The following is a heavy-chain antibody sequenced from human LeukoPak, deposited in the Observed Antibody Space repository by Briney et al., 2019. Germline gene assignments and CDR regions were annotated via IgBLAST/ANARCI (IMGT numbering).Heavy chain of an antibody. CDR3: ARGSLWSRGYYYGMDV. Sequence: GGSLRLSCAASGFTFSSYWMSWVRQAPGKGLEWVANIKQDGREKYYVDSVKGRFTISRDNAKNSLYLQMNSLRAEDTAVYYCARGSLWSRGYYYGMDVWGKGTTVTVSS. J-gene: IGHJ6*04. CDR2: IKQDGREK. D-gene: IGHD3-10*01. CDR1: GFTFSSYW. V-gene: IGHV3-7*03.